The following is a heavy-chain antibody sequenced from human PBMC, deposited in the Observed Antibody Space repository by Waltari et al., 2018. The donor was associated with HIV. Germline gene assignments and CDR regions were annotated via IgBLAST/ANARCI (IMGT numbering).Heavy chain of an antibody. D-gene: IGHD1-1*01. J-gene: IGHJ6*03. CDR2: ISHRGSA. V-gene: IGHV4-34*01. CDR3: AREDMATTLNGFDQYYYYYMDV. CDR1: GGSFSDYY. Sequence: QVQLQQWGAGLLKPSETLSLTCAVSGGSFSDYYWSWIRQPPGKGLEWIGEISHRGSAKYNPSLRSRVTISVDTSRTQFSLKLSSVTAADTAVYYCAREDMATTLNGFDQYYYYYMDVWGKGTTVTVSS.